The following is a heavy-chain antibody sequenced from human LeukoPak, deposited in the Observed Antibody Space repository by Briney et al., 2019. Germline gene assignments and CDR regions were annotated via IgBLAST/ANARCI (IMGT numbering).Heavy chain of an antibody. J-gene: IGHJ6*02. Sequence: ASVKVSRKASGYTFTSYDINWVRQATGQGLEWMGWMNPNSGNTGYAQKFQGRVTMTRNTSISTAYMELSSLRSEDTAVYYCARGRLEGFLEWLTVRYYYGMDVWGQGTTVTVSS. CDR3: ARGRLEGFLEWLTVRYYYGMDV. V-gene: IGHV1-8*01. CDR1: GYTFTSYD. CDR2: MNPNSGNT. D-gene: IGHD3-3*01.